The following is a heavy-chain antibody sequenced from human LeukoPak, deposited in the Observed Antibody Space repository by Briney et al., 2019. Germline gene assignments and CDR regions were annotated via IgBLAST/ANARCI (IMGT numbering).Heavy chain of an antibody. CDR2: IRYDGSNK. Sequence: GGSLRLSCAASGFTFSSYGMHWVRQAPGKGLEWVAFIRYDGSNKYYADSVKGRFTISRDNSKNTLYLQMNSLRAEGTAVYYCARDVKAAAILNFDYWGQGTLVTVSS. D-gene: IGHD2-21*02. V-gene: IGHV3-30*02. CDR3: ARDVKAAAILNFDY. J-gene: IGHJ4*02. CDR1: GFTFSSYG.